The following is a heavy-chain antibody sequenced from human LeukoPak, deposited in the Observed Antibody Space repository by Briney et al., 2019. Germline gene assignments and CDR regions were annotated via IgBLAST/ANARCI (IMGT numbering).Heavy chain of an antibody. V-gene: IGHV3-23*01. CDR1: GFTFSNYA. CDR3: AKDSWSGNGIYDPFDI. CDR2: MGGGDDDR. Sequence: PGGSLRLSCAASGFTFSNYAMYWVRQAPGKGLEWVSAMGGGDDDRYCTGSVKGRFTVSRDNSKNTLFLQMNSLRPEDTAVYYCAKDSWSGNGIYDPFDIWGQGTLVTVSS. D-gene: IGHD2-8*01. J-gene: IGHJ3*02.